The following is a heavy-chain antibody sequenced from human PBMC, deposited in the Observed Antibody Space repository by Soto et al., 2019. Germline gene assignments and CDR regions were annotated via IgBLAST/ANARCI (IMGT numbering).Heavy chain of an antibody. J-gene: IGHJ4*02. V-gene: IGHV3-9*01. CDR1: GFTFDDYA. D-gene: IGHD3-9*01. CDR2: ISWNSGYI. CDR3: AKAVYYDILTGYDY. Sequence: PGGSLRLSCAASGFTFDDYAMHWVRQAPGKGLEWVSGISWNSGYIGYADSVKGRFTISRDKAKNCLYLQMNSLRAEDTALYYCAKAVYYDILTGYDYWGQGTLVTVSS.